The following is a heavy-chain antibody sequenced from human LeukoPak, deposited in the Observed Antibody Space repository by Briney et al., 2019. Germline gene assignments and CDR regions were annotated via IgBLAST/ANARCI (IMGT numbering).Heavy chain of an antibody. CDR1: GGSISSYY. V-gene: IGHV4-59*01. Sequence: PSETLSLTCTVSGGSISSYYWSWIRQPPGKGLEWIGYIYYSGSTNYNPSLQSRVTISVDTSKNQFSLKLSSVTAADTAVYYCARVRSGYDYYYYSMGVWGKGTTVTVSS. D-gene: IGHD3-3*01. CDR2: IYYSGST. CDR3: ARVRSGYDYYYYSMGV. J-gene: IGHJ6*03.